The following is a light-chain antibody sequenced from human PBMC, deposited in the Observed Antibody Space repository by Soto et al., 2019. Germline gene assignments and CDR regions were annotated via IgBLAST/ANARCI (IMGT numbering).Light chain of an antibody. V-gene: IGLV1-40*01. J-gene: IGLJ3*02. CDR3: QSYDSSLNWV. CDR1: SSNIGAGYD. Sequence: QAVVTQPPSVSGAPGQRVTISCTGSSSNIGAGYDVHWYQQLPGTAPKLLIYDNSNRPSGVPDRFSVSKSGTSASLAITGLQAEDEADYYCQSYDSSLNWVFGGGTKLTVL. CDR2: DNS.